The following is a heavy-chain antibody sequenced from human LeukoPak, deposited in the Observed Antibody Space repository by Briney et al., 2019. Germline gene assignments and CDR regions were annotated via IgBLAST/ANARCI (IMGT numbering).Heavy chain of an antibody. J-gene: IGHJ4*02. CDR2: IYHSGST. Sequence: ETLPLTCTVSGGSISSSSYYWGWICQPPGKGLEWIGSIYHSGSTYYNPSLKSRVIISVDTSKNHFSLKLSSVTAADTAVYYCARAPNYDFRSGYLDYWGQGTLVTVSS. V-gene: IGHV4-39*02. CDR3: ARAPNYDFRSGYLDY. CDR1: GGSISSSSYY. D-gene: IGHD3-3*01.